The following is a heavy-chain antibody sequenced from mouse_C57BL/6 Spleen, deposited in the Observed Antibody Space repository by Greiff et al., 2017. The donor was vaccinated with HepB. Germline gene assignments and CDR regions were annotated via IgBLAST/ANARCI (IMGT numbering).Heavy chain of an antibody. J-gene: IGHJ1*03. Sequence: QVHVKQSGPELVKPGASVKISCKASGYSFTSYYIHWVKQRPGQGLEWIGWIYPGSGNTKYNEKFKGKATLTADTSSSTAYMQLSSLTSEDSAVYYCARGYDDSDWYFDVWGTGTTVTVSS. CDR3: ARGYDDSDWYFDV. CDR1: GYSFTSYY. D-gene: IGHD2-2*01. V-gene: IGHV1-66*01. CDR2: IYPGSGNT.